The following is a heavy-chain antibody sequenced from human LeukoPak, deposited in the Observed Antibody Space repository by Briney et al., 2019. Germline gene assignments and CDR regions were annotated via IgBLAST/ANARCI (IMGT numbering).Heavy chain of an antibody. CDR1: GFTFNSYA. J-gene: IGHJ4*02. Sequence: GGSLRLSCAASGFTFNSYAMSWVRQAPGKGLEWVSVISGSGGSTYSAESVKGQFTISRDNSKNTLYLQMNSLRVEDTAVYYCAKGPRASGWTYFDYWGQGTLVTVSS. CDR3: AKGPRASGWTYFDY. CDR2: ISGSGGST. D-gene: IGHD6-19*01. V-gene: IGHV3-23*01.